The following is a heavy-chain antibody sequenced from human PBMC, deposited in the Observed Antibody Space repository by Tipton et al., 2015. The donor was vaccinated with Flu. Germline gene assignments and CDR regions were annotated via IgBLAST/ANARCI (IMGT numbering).Heavy chain of an antibody. CDR3: ARGGVSGYGNYYYYGMDV. Sequence: SLRLSCAASGFTVSSNYMSWVRQAPGKGLEWVSVIYSGGSTYYADSVKGRFTISRDNSKNTLHLQMNSLRAEDTAVYYCARGGVSGYGNYYYYGMDVWGQGTTVTVSS. V-gene: IGHV3-53*01. D-gene: IGHD5-12*01. J-gene: IGHJ6*02. CDR1: GFTVSSNY. CDR2: IYSGGST.